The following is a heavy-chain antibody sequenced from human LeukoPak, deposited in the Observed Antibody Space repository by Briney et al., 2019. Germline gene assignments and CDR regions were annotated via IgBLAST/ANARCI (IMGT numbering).Heavy chain of an antibody. J-gene: IGHJ4*02. V-gene: IGHV1-8*02. CDR1: GYTFTGYY. CDR2: MNPNSGNT. Sequence: GASVKVSCKASGYTFTGYYMHWVRQAPGQGLEWMGWMNPNSGNTGYAQKFQGRVTMTRNTSISTAYMELSSLRSEDTAVYYCARGYYDSSGYYSFSDYWGQGTLVTVSS. D-gene: IGHD3-22*01. CDR3: ARGYYDSSGYYSFSDY.